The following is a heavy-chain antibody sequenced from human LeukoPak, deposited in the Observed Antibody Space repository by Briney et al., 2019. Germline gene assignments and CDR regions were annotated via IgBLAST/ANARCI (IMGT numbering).Heavy chain of an antibody. CDR1: GYTFTGYY. D-gene: IGHD2-15*01. Sequence: ASVKVSCKASGYTFTGYYMHWVRQAPGQGLEGMGWINPNSGGTNYAQKFQGRVTMTRDTSISTADMELSRLRADDTPVYYCARDRDIVGAVGATTRRKYNWFDPWGQGTLVTVSS. CDR2: INPNSGGT. CDR3: ARDRDIVGAVGATTRRKYNWFDP. J-gene: IGHJ5*02. V-gene: IGHV1-2*02.